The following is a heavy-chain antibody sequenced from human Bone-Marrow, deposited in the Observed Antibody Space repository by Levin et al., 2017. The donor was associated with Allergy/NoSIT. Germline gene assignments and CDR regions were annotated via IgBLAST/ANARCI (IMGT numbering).Heavy chain of an antibody. CDR3: ARNPSVPGDFWTGLAYSMDV. J-gene: IGHJ6*02. CDR1: GGSINSDNYY. CDR2: IYYTGSV. Sequence: PSETLSLTCTVSGGSINSDNYYWSWIRQHPRKGLEWIGYIYYTGSVYYNASLKSRATISIDTSKNQFFLKLRSVTATDTAVYYCARNPSVPGDFWTGLAYSMDVWGQGTTVIVYS. V-gene: IGHV4-30-4*01. D-gene: IGHD3/OR15-3a*01.